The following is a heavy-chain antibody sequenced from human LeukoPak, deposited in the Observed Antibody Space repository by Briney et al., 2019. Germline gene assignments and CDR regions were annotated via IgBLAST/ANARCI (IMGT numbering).Heavy chain of an antibody. Sequence: SETLSLTCTVSGGSISSYYWSWIRQTPGKGLEWIGYIYYSGSTNYNPSLKSRVTISVDTSKNQFSLKLSSVTAADTAVYYCARLGVDGTYYYDSSGYYFDYWGQGTLVTVSS. D-gene: IGHD3-22*01. V-gene: IGHV4-59*08. CDR2: IYYSGST. CDR3: ARLGVDGTYYYDSSGYYFDY. J-gene: IGHJ4*02. CDR1: GGSISSYY.